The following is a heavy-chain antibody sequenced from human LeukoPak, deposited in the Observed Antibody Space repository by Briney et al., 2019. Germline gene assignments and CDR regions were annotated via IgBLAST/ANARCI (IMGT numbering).Heavy chain of an antibody. D-gene: IGHD6-13*01. V-gene: IGHV1-2*02. J-gene: IGHJ4*02. CDR2: INTNSGAT. Sequence: ASVKVSCKASGYTFTDNWMHWVRQAPGQGLEWIGLINTNSGATSSAQSFQGRVTMTRDTSISTAYMELGRLRLDDTAVYYCARGDGTSWHGYWGQGTLVIVSS. CDR1: GYTFTDNW. CDR3: ARGDGTSWHGY.